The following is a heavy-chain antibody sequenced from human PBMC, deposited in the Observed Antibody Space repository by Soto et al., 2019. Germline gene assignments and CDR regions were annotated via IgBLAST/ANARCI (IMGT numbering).Heavy chain of an antibody. CDR2: IYHSGST. V-gene: IGHV4-30-2*01. J-gene: IGHJ4*02. D-gene: IGHD3-22*01. Sequence: PSETLSLTCAVSGGSISSGGYSWSWIRQPPGKGLEWIGYIYHSGSTYYNPSLKSRVTISVDRSKNQFSLKLSSVTAADTAVYYCARGDAHYDSSGYPSIFDYWGQVTLVTVSS. CDR1: GGSISSGGYS. CDR3: ARGDAHYDSSGYPSIFDY.